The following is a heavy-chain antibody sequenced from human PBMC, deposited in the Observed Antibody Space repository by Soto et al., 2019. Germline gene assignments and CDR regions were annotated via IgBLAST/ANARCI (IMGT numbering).Heavy chain of an antibody. CDR2: INHSGST. V-gene: IGHV4-34*01. CDR1: GGSFSGYY. D-gene: IGHD3-3*01. J-gene: IGHJ4*02. Sequence: TSETLSLTCAVYGGSFSGYYWSWIRQPPGKGLEWIGEINHSGSTNYNPSLKSRVTISVDTSKNQFSLKLSSVTAADTAVYYCARGPGLLLYYFDYWGQGTLVTLSS. CDR3: ARGPGLLLYYFDY.